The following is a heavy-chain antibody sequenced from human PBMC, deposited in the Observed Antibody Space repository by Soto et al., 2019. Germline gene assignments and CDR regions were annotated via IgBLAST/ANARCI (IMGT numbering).Heavy chain of an antibody. CDR3: ASERVRECMSTNGSGRYSFEF. V-gene: IGHV1-69*12. J-gene: IGHJ3*01. D-gene: IGHD2-2*01. Sequence: QVQLVQSGAEVKKPGSSVKGSCKASGCTFSSYAIRWVRQAPGQGREWMGGIIPIFGTANYAQSFQVRVTITADESTSTAYLELSSLRFADTAVDYCASERVRECMSTNGSGRYSFEFGGQGRMVTVSS. CDR1: GCTFSSYA. CDR2: IIPIFGTA.